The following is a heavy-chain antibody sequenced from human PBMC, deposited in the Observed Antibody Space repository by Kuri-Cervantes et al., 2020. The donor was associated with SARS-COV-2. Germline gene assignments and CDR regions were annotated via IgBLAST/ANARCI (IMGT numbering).Heavy chain of an antibody. CDR1: GYSFTSFG. J-gene: IGHJ6*02. V-gene: IGHV1-18*01. Sequence: ASVKVSCKASGYSFTSFGITWVRQAPGRGLEWMGWISAFNGNTNYAQKFRDRAALTTDTSTSIAYMELRTLRSDDTAVYYCARLDAVVYFGMDVWGQGTTVTVSS. D-gene: IGHD5-18*01. CDR3: ARLDAVVYFGMDV. CDR2: ISAFNGNT.